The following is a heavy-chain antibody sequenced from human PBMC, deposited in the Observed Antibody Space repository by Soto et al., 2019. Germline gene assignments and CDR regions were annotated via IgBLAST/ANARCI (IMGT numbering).Heavy chain of an antibody. CDR3: AKDIEVDCDGGTCYPT. J-gene: IGHJ5*02. CDR1: GFAFDDYA. V-gene: IGHV3-9*01. D-gene: IGHD2-15*01. CDR2: ISWNSGSV. Sequence: EVQLVESGGNLVQPGRSLRLSCAASGFAFDDYAMHWVRLPPGKGLDWVSGISWNSGSVDYADSVKGRFTISRDNAKNSLDLQMNSMRGEDTAVYYWAKDIEVDCDGGTCYPTWGPGIRVIFSS.